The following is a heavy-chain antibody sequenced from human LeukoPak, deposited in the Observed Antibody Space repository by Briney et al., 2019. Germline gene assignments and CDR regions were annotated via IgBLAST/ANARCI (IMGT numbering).Heavy chain of an antibody. J-gene: IGHJ4*02. Sequence: GGSLRLSCAASGFTFSDYEMNWVRQAPGKGLEWVSLISTSSSYIYYADSVKGRFTISRDNAKNSLYLQMNSLRAEDTAVYYCARSPDWTHFDYWGQGTLVTVSS. CDR3: ARSPDWTHFDY. CDR2: ISTSSSYI. D-gene: IGHD3/OR15-3a*01. CDR1: GFTFSDYE. V-gene: IGHV3-21*01.